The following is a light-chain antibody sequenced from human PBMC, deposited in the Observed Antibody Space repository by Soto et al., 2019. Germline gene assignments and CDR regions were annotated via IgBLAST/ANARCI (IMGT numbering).Light chain of an antibody. CDR1: QGISSA. V-gene: IGKV1-13*02. CDR3: QHMRT. Sequence: ALQLTQSPSSLSASVGDRVTITCRASQGISSALAWYQQKPGKAPKLLIYDASSLESGVPSRFSGSGFGTEFILTISSLQPDDVGSYYCQHMRTFGQGTKVDIK. CDR2: DAS. J-gene: IGKJ1*01.